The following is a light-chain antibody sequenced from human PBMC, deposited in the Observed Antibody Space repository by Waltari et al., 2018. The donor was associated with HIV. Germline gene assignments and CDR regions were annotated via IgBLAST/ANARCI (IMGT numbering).Light chain of an antibody. CDR3: GSYTGDESPDVV. Sequence: QSVLTQPPSASGSHGPSVTISCTGTSSDIGGFVSWYQQHSGKAPKLMIYEVTKRPSGVPDRFSGSTSGNTASLTVSGLQAEDEADYYCGSYTGDESPDVVFGEGTKLTVL. V-gene: IGLV2-8*01. CDR1: SSDIGGF. CDR2: EVT. J-gene: IGLJ2*01.